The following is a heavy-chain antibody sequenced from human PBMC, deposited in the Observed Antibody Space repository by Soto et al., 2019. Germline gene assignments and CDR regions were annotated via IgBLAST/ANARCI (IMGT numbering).Heavy chain of an antibody. J-gene: IGHJ5*02. CDR3: VRDGTKTLRDWFDP. D-gene: IGHD1-1*01. CDR1: GASISGCY. CDR2: IYATGTT. V-gene: IGHV4-4*07. Sequence: PSETLSLTCTVSGASISGCYWSWIRKSAGKGLEGIGRIYATGTTDYNPSLKSRVMMSVDTSKKQFSLKLRSVTAADTAVYYCVRDGTKTLRDWFDPWGQGISVTVSS.